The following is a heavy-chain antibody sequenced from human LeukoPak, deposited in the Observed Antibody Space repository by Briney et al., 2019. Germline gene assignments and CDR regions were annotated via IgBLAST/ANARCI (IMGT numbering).Heavy chain of an antibody. D-gene: IGHD3-9*01. CDR2: ITNGGSTI. J-gene: IGHJ6*02. V-gene: IGHV3-11*01. Sequence: GGSLRLSCAASGLTFSDYNMNWVRQAPGKGLEWVSYITNGGSTIHHADSVKGRFTISRDNAKKTLYLQMNSLRAEDTAVYYCARSIGLTGGGVDVWGQGTTVTVSS. CDR3: ARSIGLTGGGVDV. CDR1: GLTFSDYN.